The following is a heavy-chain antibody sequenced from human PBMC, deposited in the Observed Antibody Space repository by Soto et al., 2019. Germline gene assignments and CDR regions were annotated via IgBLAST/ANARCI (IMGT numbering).Heavy chain of an antibody. J-gene: IGHJ4*02. D-gene: IGHD2-15*01. V-gene: IGHV2-70*04. Sequence: SGPTLVNPTHTLTLTCTFSGFSLSTSGMHVSWIRQPPGKALEWLARIDWDDDKFYNTSLKTRLTISKDSSKNQVVLTMTNMDPVDTATYYCARMFHCSGGTCPFDYWGQGALVTVSS. CDR2: IDWDDDK. CDR1: GFSLSTSGMH. CDR3: ARMFHCSGGTCPFDY.